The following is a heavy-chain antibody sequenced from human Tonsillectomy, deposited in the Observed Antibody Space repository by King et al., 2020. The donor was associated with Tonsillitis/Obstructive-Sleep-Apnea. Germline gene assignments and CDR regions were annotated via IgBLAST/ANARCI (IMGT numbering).Heavy chain of an antibody. D-gene: IGHD1-20*01. V-gene: IGHV3-21*01. CDR2: ISSDSDFI. J-gene: IGHJ6*02. CDR1: GFTFSSFS. Sequence: DVQLVESGGGLVKPGGSLRLSCAGSGFTFSSFSINWVRQAPGKGLEWVSAISSDSDFIYYAHSVKGRFTISRDNAKNSLYLQMNSLRVEDTAVYYCAGVGPGLTASPSGYAMDVWGRGTTVAVSS. CDR3: AGVGPGLTASPSGYAMDV.